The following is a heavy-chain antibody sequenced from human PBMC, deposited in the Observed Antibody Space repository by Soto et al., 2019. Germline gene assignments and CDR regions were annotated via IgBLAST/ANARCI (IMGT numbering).Heavy chain of an antibody. Sequence: SETLSLTCTVPGGSVSSGSYYWSWIRQPPGKGLEWIGYIYYSGSTNYNPSLKSRVTISVDTSKNQFSLKLSSVTAADTAVYYCARVRIAARLYYFDYWGQGTLVTVSS. CDR2: IYYSGST. CDR3: ARVRIAARLYYFDY. V-gene: IGHV4-61*01. CDR1: GGSVSSGSYY. J-gene: IGHJ4*02. D-gene: IGHD6-6*01.